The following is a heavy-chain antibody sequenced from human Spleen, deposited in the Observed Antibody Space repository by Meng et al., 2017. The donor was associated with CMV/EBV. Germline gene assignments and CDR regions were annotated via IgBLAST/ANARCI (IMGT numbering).Heavy chain of an antibody. Sequence: GGSLRLSCAASGFIFSGYAMNWVRQAPGKGLEWVANIKQDGSETHYAGSVKGRFTISRDNAKRSLYLEMSSLRVDDTAVYYCATGSTGPTQPYLDFWGQGTLVTVSS. CDR3: ATGSTGPTQPYLDF. V-gene: IGHV3-7*01. J-gene: IGHJ4*02. CDR1: GFIFSGYA. D-gene: IGHD2-8*02. CDR2: IKQDGSET.